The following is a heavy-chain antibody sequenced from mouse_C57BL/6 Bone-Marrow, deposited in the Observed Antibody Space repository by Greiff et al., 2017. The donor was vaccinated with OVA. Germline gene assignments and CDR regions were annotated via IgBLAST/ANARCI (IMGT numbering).Heavy chain of an antibody. D-gene: IGHD1-1*01. Sequence: EVNVVESGGGLVQSGRSLRLSCATSGFTFSDFYMAWVRQAPGKGLEWIAASRNKANDYTTEYSASVKGRFIVSRDTSQSILYLQMNALRAEDTAIYYCARDAYYYGSSSYFDVWGTGTTVTVSS. CDR3: ARDAYYYGSSSYFDV. V-gene: IGHV7-1*01. CDR1: GFTFSDFY. CDR2: SRNKANDYTT. J-gene: IGHJ1*03.